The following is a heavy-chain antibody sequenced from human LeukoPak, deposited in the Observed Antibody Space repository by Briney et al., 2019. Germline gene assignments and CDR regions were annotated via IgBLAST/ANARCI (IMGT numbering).Heavy chain of an antibody. D-gene: IGHD3-22*01. CDR2: IYYSGDT. CDR1: GGSISGYS. CDR3: VRGPYDASISKWFDP. J-gene: IGHJ5*02. Sequence: PSETLSLTCTVSGGSISGYSWSWIRQSPGGGLEWIGYIYYSGDTAYNPSLRSRVTLSVDTSKNQFSLQLRSVTTADTAVYYCVRGPYDASISKWFDPWGQGTQVIVSP. V-gene: IGHV4-59*01.